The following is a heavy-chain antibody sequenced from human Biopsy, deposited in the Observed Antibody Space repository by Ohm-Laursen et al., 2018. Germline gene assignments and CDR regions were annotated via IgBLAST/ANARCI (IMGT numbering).Heavy chain of an antibody. CDR3: ARHPTGFWFDP. CDR2: IYNTETT. CDR1: GFSLNTNYY. Sequence: TLSLTCFVSGFSLNTNYYWAWLRQPPGEGLEWIGSIYNTETTFYNPSLKSRVTISVDTSTNQFSLKVSSVTAADTALYFCARHPTGFWFDPWGHGTLVTVSS. J-gene: IGHJ5*02. V-gene: IGHV4-39*01.